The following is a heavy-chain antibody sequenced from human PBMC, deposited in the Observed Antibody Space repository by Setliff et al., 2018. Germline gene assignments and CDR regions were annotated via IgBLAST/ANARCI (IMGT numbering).Heavy chain of an antibody. CDR3: ARGKAVTASNWFDP. CDR1: GGSISSGSYY. Sequence: PSETLSLTCTVSGGSISSGSYYWSWIRQPAGKGLEWIGRIYTSGSTNYNPSLKSRVTISVDTSKNQFSLKLSSVTAADTAVYYCARGKAVTASNWFDPWGQGTLGTV. D-gene: IGHD6-25*01. CDR2: IYTSGST. V-gene: IGHV4-61*02. J-gene: IGHJ5*02.